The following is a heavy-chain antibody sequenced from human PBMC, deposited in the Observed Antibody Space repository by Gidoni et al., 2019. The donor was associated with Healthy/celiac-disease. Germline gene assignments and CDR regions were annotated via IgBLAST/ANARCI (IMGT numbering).Heavy chain of an antibody. V-gene: IGHV3-21*01. J-gene: IGHJ4*02. D-gene: IGHD5-12*01. CDR2: ISSSSSYI. CDR3: ARGYRRDGYNFDY. CDR1: GFTFSSYS. Sequence: EVQLVESGGGLVKPGGSLRLSCAASGFTFSSYSMNWVRQAPGKGLEWVSSISSSSSYIYYADSVKGRFTISRDNAKNSLYLQMNSLRAEDTAVYYCARGYRRDGYNFDYWGQGTLVTVSS.